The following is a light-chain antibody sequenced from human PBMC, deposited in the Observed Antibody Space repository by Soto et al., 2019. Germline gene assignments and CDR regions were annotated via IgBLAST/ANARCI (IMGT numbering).Light chain of an antibody. V-gene: IGLV2-14*01. CDR3: SSYTSSSSLVV. CDR1: SSDVGGYNY. J-gene: IGLJ2*01. Sequence: QSVLTQPASVSGSPGQSITISCTGTSSDVGGYNYVSWYQQHPGKAPKLMIYDVSNRPAGVSNRFSGSKSGNTASLTISGLPAEDAADYYCSSYTSSSSLVVFGGGTKLTVL. CDR2: DVS.